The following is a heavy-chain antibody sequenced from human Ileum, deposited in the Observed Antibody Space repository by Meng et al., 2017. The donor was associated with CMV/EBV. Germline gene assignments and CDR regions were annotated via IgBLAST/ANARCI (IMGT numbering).Heavy chain of an antibody. J-gene: IGHJ4*02. V-gene: IGHV3-33*06. CDR3: AKTHIERDVQVGYFDF. CDR1: GFMFSSYG. CDR2: IWYDGSKT. D-gene: IGHD5-24*01. Sequence: SGFMFSSYGMHWVRQAPGKGLEWVAVIWYDGSKTEYGGSVQGRFSISRDNSKNTVYLEMNSLRAEDTAVYYCAKTHIERDVQVGYFDFWGQGALVTVSS.